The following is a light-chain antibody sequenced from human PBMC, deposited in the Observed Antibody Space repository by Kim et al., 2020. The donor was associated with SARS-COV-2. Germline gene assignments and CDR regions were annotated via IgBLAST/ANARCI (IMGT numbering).Light chain of an antibody. J-gene: IGKJ2*01. CDR2: WAS. Sequence: AAINCKASQSVVWSSNNRNYLAWYQKKAGQPPKLLIYWASTRESGVPDRFSGSGSGTNFTLTISNLQAEDVADYYCQQYYSSPETFGQGTKLEI. CDR1: QSVVWSSNNRNY. V-gene: IGKV4-1*01. CDR3: QQYYSSPET.